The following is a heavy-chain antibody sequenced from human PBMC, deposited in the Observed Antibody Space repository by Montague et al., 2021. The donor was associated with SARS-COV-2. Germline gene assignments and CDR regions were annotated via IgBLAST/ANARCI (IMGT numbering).Heavy chain of an antibody. J-gene: IGHJ5*02. D-gene: IGHD2-21*02. V-gene: IGHV4-59*01. CDR3: ARAYCGGDCHVGP. CDR2: IYDSGSA. CDR1: VGSISNYY. Sequence: SETLSLTCTVSVGSISNYYWTWIRQPPGKGLEWIGYIYDSGSANYNPSLKSRSTISVDTSNNQFSLRLSSVTAADTAVYYCARAYCGGDCHVGPWGQGTLATVSS.